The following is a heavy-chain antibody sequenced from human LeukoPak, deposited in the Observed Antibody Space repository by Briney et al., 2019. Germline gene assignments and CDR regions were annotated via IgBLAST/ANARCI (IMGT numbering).Heavy chain of an antibody. CDR2: IYYSGST. J-gene: IGHJ6*02. CDR3: ARELLQGISGMDV. Sequence: SETLPLTCTVSGGSISSGGYYWSWIRQHPGKGLEWIGYIYYSGSTYYNPSLKSRVTISVDTSKNQFSLKLSSVTAADTAVYYCARELLQGISGMDVWGQGTTVTVSS. V-gene: IGHV4-31*03. CDR1: GGSISSGGYY. D-gene: IGHD1-14*01.